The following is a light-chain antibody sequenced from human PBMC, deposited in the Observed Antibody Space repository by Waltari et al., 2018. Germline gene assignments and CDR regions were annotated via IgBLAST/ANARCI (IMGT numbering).Light chain of an antibody. V-gene: IGKV4-1*01. J-gene: IGKJ2*01. CDR3: QQYYSRPYT. CDR1: ESLLYSYNTKKY. Sequence: DIVLIQSHVLLAVSLSDSDTINYKSSESLLYSYNTKKYLAGYQQKAGQLPKLLIYWASTRESGVPGRFSGSGSGTDFTLTISALQAEDVAVYYCQQYYSRPYTFGQGTRLEIK. CDR2: WAS.